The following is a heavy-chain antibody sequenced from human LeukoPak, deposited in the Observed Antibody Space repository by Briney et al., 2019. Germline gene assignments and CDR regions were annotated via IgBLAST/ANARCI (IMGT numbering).Heavy chain of an antibody. CDR1: GGSISSRSYY. Sequence: SETLSLTCSVSGGSISSRSYYWGWIRQPPGKGLQWIGSMYYSGSTYYNPSLKSRVTMSVDTSKNQFSLKVTSVTAADTAVYYCARGDGYNLGTFDSWGQGTLVTVSS. CDR3: ARGDGYNLGTFDS. D-gene: IGHD5-24*01. J-gene: IGHJ4*02. V-gene: IGHV4-39*07. CDR2: MYYSGST.